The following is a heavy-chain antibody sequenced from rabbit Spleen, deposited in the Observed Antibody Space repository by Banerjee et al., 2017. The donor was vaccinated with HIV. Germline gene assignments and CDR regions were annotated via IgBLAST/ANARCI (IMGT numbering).Heavy chain of an antibody. Sequence: QEQLVESGGGLVQPEGSLTLTCKASGFTISNSYRICWVRQAPGKGLEWITCIGDTVVILYASWAKGRFTISKTSSTTVTLQMTSLTAADTATYFCARGSATMTMVITGYYLSLWGPGTLVTVS. J-gene: IGHJ4*01. D-gene: IGHD2-1*01. V-gene: IGHV1S45*01. CDR2: IGDTVVI. CDR3: ARGSATMTMVITGYYLSL. CDR1: GFTISNSYR.